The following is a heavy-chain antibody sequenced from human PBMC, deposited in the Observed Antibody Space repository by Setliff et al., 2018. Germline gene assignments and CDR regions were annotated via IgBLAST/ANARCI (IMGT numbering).Heavy chain of an antibody. V-gene: IGHV1-18*01. CDR3: ARDRVGSGWPDAFDI. J-gene: IGHJ3*02. D-gene: IGHD6-19*01. CDR2: ISGHNGDT. Sequence: ASVKVSCKTSGYPFTNYGLSWVRQAPGQGLEWMGWISGHNGDTKLAQNFQGRVTVTTDTFTNTGYMELRSLRSDDTAVYYCARDRVGSGWPDAFDIWGQGTMVTVSS. CDR1: GYPFTNYG.